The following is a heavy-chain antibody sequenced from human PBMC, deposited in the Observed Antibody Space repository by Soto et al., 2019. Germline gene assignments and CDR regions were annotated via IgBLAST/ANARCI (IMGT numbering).Heavy chain of an antibody. V-gene: IGHV4-30-4*01. CDR2: IYYSGST. D-gene: IGHD5-18*01. CDR1: GGSISSGVYY. J-gene: IGHJ6*02. Sequence: PSETLSLTCTVSGGSISSGVYYWSWIRQPPGKGLEWIGYIYYSGSTYYNPSLKSRVTISVDTSKNQFSLKLSSVTAADTAVYYCARASPVVTDFWGQGTTDTVSS. CDR3: ARASPVVTDF.